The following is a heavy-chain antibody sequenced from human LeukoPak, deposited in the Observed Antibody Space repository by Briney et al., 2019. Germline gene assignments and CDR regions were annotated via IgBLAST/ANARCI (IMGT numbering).Heavy chain of an antibody. Sequence: SETLSLTCTVSGGSISSSSYYWGWIRQPPGKGLEWIGSIYYSGSTYYNPSLKSRVTISVDTSKNQFSLKLSSVTAADTAVYYCAREWSSTYYYDSSGYLGSDYWGQGTLVTVSS. V-gene: IGHV4-39*07. J-gene: IGHJ4*02. CDR3: AREWSSTYYYDSSGYLGSDY. CDR2: IYYSGST. D-gene: IGHD3-22*01. CDR1: GGSISSSSYY.